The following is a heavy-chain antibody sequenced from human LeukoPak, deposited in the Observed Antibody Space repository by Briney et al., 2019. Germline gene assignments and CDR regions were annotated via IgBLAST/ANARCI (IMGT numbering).Heavy chain of an antibody. CDR1: GFTVSSNY. V-gene: IGHV3-66*01. CDR2: IYSGGST. D-gene: IGHD2-15*01. J-gene: IGHJ4*02. CDR3: ARGFEDRGVVVAATPRESDY. Sequence: PGGSLRLSCAASGFTVSSNYMSWVRQAPGKGLEWVSVIYSGGSTYYADSVKGRFTISRDNSKNTLYLQMNSLRAEDTAVYYCARGFEDRGVVVAATPRESDYWGQGTLVTVSS.